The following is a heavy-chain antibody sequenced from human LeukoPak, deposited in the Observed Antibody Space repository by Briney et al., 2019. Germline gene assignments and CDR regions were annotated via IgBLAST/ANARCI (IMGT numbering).Heavy chain of an antibody. D-gene: IGHD3-22*01. J-gene: IGHJ4*02. CDR1: GDSISSSSFC. V-gene: IGHV4-39*07. CDR3: ASGYLFDD. Sequence: PSETLSLSCTVSGDSISSSSFCWGWIRQPPGKGLEWIGNIYHAGNTYYNPSLKSRVTISVNTSKTQFSLKLSSVTAADAAVYYCASGYLFDDWGQGTLVTVSS. CDR2: IYHAGNT.